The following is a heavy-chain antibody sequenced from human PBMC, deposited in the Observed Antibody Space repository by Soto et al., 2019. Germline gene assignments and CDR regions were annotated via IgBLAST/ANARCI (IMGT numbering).Heavy chain of an antibody. CDR1: GYTFTSYG. CDR2: ISAYNGNT. Sequence: ASVKVSCKASGYTFTSYGISWVRQAPGQGLEWIGWISAYNGNTNYAQKLQGRVTMTTDTSTSTAYMEQRSLRSDDTAVYYCARVGYCSGGSCYSSPFDYYYYMDVWGKGTTVTVSS. J-gene: IGHJ6*03. CDR3: ARVGYCSGGSCYSSPFDYYYYMDV. V-gene: IGHV1-18*01. D-gene: IGHD2-15*01.